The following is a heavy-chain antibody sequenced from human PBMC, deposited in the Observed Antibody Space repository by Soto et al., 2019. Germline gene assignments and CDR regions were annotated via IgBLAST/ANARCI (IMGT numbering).Heavy chain of an antibody. Sequence: PSETLSLTCTVSGAPVISGGNNFICIRQPPWNGLEWIGYIHYSGSANYNPSLKSRATISVDTSKNQFSLKLSSVTAADTAMYYCARGGGYCSSETCLKYYFDYWGQGALVTVSS. CDR1: GAPVISGGNN. D-gene: IGHD2-2*01. V-gene: IGHV4-61*08. J-gene: IGHJ4*02. CDR2: IHYSGSA. CDR3: ARGGGYCSSETCLKYYFDY.